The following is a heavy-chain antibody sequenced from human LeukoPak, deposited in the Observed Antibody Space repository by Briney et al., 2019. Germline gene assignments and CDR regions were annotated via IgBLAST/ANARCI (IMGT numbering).Heavy chain of an antibody. CDR1: GGSISSGDYY. D-gene: IGHD6-19*01. CDR2: IYYSGST. CDR3: ARGSIAVAGDLYYFDY. V-gene: IGHV4-30-4*01. Sequence: SETLSLTCTVSGGSISSGDYYWSWIRQPPGKGLEWIGYIYYSGSTYYNPSLKSRVTISVDTSKNQFSLKLSSVTAADTAVYYCARGSIAVAGDLYYFDYWGQGTLVTVSS. J-gene: IGHJ4*02.